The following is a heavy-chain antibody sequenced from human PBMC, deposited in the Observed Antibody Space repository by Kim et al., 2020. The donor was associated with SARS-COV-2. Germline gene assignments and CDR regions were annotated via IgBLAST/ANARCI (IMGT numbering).Heavy chain of an antibody. CDR1: GYTFTDYG. J-gene: IGHJ4*02. CDR3: AKDRRGAKDFFDY. CDR2: VNPHNGNI. Sequence: ASVKVSCKASGYTFTDYGITWVRQAPGQGLEWVGWVNPHNGNINYAQRFQGRVTMTTDTSTTTASMELRSLRPDDTAVYYCAKDRRGAKDFFDYWGQGTLVTVSS. V-gene: IGHV1-18*04.